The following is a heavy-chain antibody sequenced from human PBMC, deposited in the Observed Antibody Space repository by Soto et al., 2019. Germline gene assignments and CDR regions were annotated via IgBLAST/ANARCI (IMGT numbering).Heavy chain of an antibody. CDR1: GGSISSSSYY. CDR2: IYYSGST. CDR3: ARRSSSGWYLYAFDI. J-gene: IGHJ3*02. V-gene: IGHV4-39*01. Sequence: PSETLSLTCTVSGGSISSSSYYWGWIRQPPGKGLEWIGSIYYSGSTYYNPSLKSRVTISVDTSKNQFSLKLSSVTAADTAVYYCARRSSSGWYLYAFDIWGQGTMVT. D-gene: IGHD6-19*01.